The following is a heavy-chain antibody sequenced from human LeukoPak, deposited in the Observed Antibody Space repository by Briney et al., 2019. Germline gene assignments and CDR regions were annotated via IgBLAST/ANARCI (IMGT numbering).Heavy chain of an antibody. Sequence: GALRLSCAASGFSFSTYWMHWVRQVPGKGLVWVSRINSDGSSTTYADSVKGRFTISRDNAKKTLYLQMNSLRAEDTAVYYCARTRYIDYWGQGTLVTVSS. CDR3: ARTRYIDY. V-gene: IGHV3-74*03. J-gene: IGHJ4*02. CDR2: INSDGSST. CDR1: GFSFSTYW.